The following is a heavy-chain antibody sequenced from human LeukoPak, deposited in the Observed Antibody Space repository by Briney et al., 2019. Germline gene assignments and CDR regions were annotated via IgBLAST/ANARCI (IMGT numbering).Heavy chain of an antibody. J-gene: IGHJ5*02. Sequence: PSETLSLTCTVSGGSISSYYWSWIRQAAGKGLEWIGRIQTSGSTNYNPSLENRVTMSVDTSKNQFSLKLSSVTAADTAVYYCAKGEVYQLRAAPGLGGFDPWGQGTLVTVSS. CDR1: GGSISSYY. V-gene: IGHV4-4*07. CDR3: AKGEVYQLRAAPGLGGFDP. D-gene: IGHD2-2*01. CDR2: IQTSGST.